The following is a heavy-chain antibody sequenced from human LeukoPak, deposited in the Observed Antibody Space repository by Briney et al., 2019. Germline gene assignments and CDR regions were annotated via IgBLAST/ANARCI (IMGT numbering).Heavy chain of an antibody. J-gene: IGHJ4*02. CDR2: ISIDSKTE. V-gene: IGHV3-30*04. Sequence: GGSLRLSCAASGFTFSSYEMNWVRQAPGKGLEWVAVISIDSKTEIYSDSVRGRFTVSRDKSGNTVDLRMNSLRNEDTALYFCARSLRDAGEIWGQGTLVTVSS. D-gene: IGHD3-10*01. CDR1: GFTFSSYE. CDR3: ARSLRDAGEI.